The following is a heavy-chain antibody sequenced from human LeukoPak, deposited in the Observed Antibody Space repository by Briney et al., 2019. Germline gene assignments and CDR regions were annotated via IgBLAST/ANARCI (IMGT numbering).Heavy chain of an antibody. CDR2: ISSSSSYI. J-gene: IGHJ5*02. CDR1: GFTFSSYS. CDR3: ARAGDSSGYYFANWFDP. D-gene: IGHD3-22*01. V-gene: IGHV3-21*01. Sequence: TGGSLRLSCAASGFTFSSYSMNWVRQAPGKGLQWVSYISSSSSYIYYADSVKGRFTISRDNAKNSLYLQMNSLRAEDTAVYYCARAGDSSGYYFANWFDPWGQGTLVTVSS.